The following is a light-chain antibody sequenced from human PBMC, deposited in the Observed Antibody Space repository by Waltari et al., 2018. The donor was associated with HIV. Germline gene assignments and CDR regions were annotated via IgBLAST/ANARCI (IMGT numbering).Light chain of an antibody. Sequence: QSVLRQPPSVSGAPGQRVTLSCVGSTSNLGAGYDVHWYQHVPGTGPKLLIYSDTKRPSGGPDRFSGSKSGTSGFLAITGLQADDEADYYCQSYDRGLSGPVFGGGTKLTVL. CDR2: SDT. J-gene: IGLJ2*01. CDR3: QSYDRGLSGPV. CDR1: TSNLGAGYD. V-gene: IGLV1-40*01.